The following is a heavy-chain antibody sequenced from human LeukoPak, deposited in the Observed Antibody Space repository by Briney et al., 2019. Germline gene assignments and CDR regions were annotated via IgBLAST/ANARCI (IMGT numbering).Heavy chain of an antibody. J-gene: IGHJ1*01. CDR2: INSDGSST. CDR1: GFTFSSYW. CDR3: ARDRDSSGEEYFQH. D-gene: IGHD3-22*01. Sequence: GGSLRLSCAASGFTFSSYWMHWVRQAPGKGLVWVSRINSDGSSTSYADSVKGRFTISRNNAKNTLYLQMNSLRAEDTAVYYCARDRDSSGEEYFQHWGQGTLVTVSS. V-gene: IGHV3-74*01.